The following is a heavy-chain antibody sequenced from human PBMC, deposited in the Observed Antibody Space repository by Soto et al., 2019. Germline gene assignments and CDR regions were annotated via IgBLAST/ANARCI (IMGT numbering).Heavy chain of an antibody. D-gene: IGHD5-18*01. CDR3: ARDVDTAMVSRYGMDA. CDR1: GGTFSSYA. Sequence: ASVKVSCKASGGTFSSYAISWVRQAPGQGLEWMGGIIPIFGTANYAQKFQGRVTITADESTSTAYMELSSLRSEDTAVYYCARDVDTAMVSRYGMDAWGQGTTVTVSS. CDR2: IIPIFGTA. J-gene: IGHJ6*02. V-gene: IGHV1-69*13.